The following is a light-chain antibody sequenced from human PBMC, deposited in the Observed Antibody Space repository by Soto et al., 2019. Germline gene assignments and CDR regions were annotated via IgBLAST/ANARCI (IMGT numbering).Light chain of an antibody. CDR1: QSVSSY. J-gene: IGKJ4*01. V-gene: IGKV3-11*01. CDR2: DAS. Sequence: EIVLTQSPATLSLSPGERATLSCRASQSVSSYLAWYQQKPGQAPRLLIYDASNRATGIPARFSGSGSATDFTLTISTLQHEHFAVPSYQQRRNWKALTVGGETKVDI. CDR3: QQRRNWKALT.